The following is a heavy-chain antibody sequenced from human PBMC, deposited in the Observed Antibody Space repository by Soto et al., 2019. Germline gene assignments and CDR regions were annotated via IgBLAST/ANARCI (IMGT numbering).Heavy chain of an antibody. CDR1: GGTFSSYA. J-gene: IGHJ6*02. Sequence: QVQLVQSGAEVKKPGSSVKVSCKASGGTFSSYAISWVRQAPGQGLEWMGGIIPIFGTANYAQKFQGRVTITADESTSTAYMEVSSLRSEDTAVYYCARDRGYYGSGSYYYYYYGMDVWGQGTTVPVSS. CDR2: IIPIFGTA. CDR3: ARDRGYYGSGSYYYYYYGMDV. D-gene: IGHD3-10*01. V-gene: IGHV1-69*01.